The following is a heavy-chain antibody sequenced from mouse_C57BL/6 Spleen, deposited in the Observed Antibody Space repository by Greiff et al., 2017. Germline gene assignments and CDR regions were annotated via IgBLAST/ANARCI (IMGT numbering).Heavy chain of an antibody. J-gene: IGHJ2*01. CDR1: GYTFTSYW. Sequence: QVQLQQPGAELVMPGASVKLSCKASGYTFTSYWMHWVKQRPGQGLECIGEIDPSDSYTNYNQKFKGKSTLTVDKSSSTAYMQLSSLTSEDSAVYYCARGAGDLDYWGQGTTLTVSS. CDR2: IDPSDSYT. CDR3: ARGAGDLDY. V-gene: IGHV1-69*01. D-gene: IGHD3-3*01.